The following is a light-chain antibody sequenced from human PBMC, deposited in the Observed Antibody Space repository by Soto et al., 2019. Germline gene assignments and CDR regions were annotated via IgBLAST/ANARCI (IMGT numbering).Light chain of an antibody. Sequence: DIQMPQSPSSLSASVGDRVTITCRASQTISRYLNWYQQIPGKAPNLLIYSASSLQSGVPSRVSGSGSGTDFTLTISCLQSEDFATYYCQQYYSYPITFGQGTRLEIK. V-gene: IGKV1-39*01. J-gene: IGKJ5*01. CDR3: QQYYSYPIT. CDR1: QTISRY. CDR2: SAS.